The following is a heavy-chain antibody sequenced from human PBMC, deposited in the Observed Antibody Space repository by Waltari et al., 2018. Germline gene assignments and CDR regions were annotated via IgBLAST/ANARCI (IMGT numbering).Heavy chain of an antibody. D-gene: IGHD6-13*01. CDR2: ISNDGSNK. CDR3: AKDRRIAAEDY. CDR1: GFTFSSYG. J-gene: IGHJ4*02. V-gene: IGHV3-30*18. Sequence: QVQLVESGGGVVQPGRSLRLSCAASGFTFSSYGMHWVRQAPGKGRGWGAVISNDGSNKYYADSVKGRFTISRDNSKNTLYLQMNSLRAEDTAVYYCAKDRRIAAEDYWGQGTLVTVSS.